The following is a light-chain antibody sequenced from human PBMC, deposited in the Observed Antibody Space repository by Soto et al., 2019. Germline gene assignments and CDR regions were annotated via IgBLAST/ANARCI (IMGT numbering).Light chain of an antibody. CDR3: QQSYNFPRT. J-gene: IGKJ1*01. Sequence: DIQMTQSPSSLSASVRDRVTITCRASQSISTYLNWYQQKPGKAPKVLIHDASSLQSGAPSRFSGSGSGTEFTLTITSLQPEDFATYYCQQSYNFPRTFGQGTKVDIK. CDR2: DAS. V-gene: IGKV1-39*01. CDR1: QSISTY.